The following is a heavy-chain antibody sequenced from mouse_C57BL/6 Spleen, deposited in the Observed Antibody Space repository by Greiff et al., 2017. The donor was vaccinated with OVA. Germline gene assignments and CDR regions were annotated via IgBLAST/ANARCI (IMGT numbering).Heavy chain of an antibody. CDR2: ISSGSSTI. CDR3: ARGFDYYGSSYGYFDV. Sequence: VQLKQSGGGLVKPGGSLKLSCAASGFTFSDYGMHWVGQAPEKGLEWVAYISSGSSTIYYADTVKGRFTISRDNAKNTLFLQMTSLRSEDTAMYYCARGFDYYGSSYGYFDVWGTGTTVTVSS. J-gene: IGHJ1*03. D-gene: IGHD1-1*01. V-gene: IGHV5-17*01. CDR1: GFTFSDYG.